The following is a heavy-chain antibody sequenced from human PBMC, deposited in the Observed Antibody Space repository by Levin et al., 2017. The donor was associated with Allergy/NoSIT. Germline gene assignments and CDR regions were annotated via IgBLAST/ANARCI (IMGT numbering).Heavy chain of an antibody. CDR1: GFTFGSYP. D-gene: IGHD4-23*01. J-gene: IGHJ1*01. CDR3: AKHHDYGGRLAD. Sequence: GESLKISCTASGFTFGSYPMTWVRQAPGKGLEWVATLSDTGRSTYYADSVKGRFTISRDTSKNTLYLQMQSLRADDTAVYYCAKHHDYGGRLADWGQGTLVTVSS. V-gene: IGHV3-23*01. CDR2: LSDTGRST.